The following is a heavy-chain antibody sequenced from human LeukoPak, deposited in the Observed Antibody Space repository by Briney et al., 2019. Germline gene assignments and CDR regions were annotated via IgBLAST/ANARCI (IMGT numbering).Heavy chain of an antibody. V-gene: IGHV2-5*01. D-gene: IGHD4-23*01. CDR1: GFSLYTSGVG. CDR2: IYWNDDE. Sequence: SGPTLVKPTQTLTLTCTFSGFSLYTSGVGVGWVRQPPGKALEWLAIIYWNDDERHSPSLKSRITITKDTSKNQVVLTMTNMDPVDTATYYCVYRGNDYAGTGRSDYWGQGTLVTVSS. J-gene: IGHJ4*02. CDR3: VYRGNDYAGTGRSDY.